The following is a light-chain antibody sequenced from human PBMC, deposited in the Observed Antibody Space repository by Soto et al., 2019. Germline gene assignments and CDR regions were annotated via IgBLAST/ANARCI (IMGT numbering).Light chain of an antibody. CDR2: AAS. J-gene: IGKJ3*01. Sequence: DIQMTQSPSSQSASVVYRVTIAGRASQGIRNDLGWYQQKPGKAPKRLIYAASSLQSGVPSRFSGSGSGTDFTLTISSLQPEDFAAYYCQQSYSTLTFGPGTKVDIK. CDR1: QGIRND. CDR3: QQSYSTLT. V-gene: IGKV1-39*01.